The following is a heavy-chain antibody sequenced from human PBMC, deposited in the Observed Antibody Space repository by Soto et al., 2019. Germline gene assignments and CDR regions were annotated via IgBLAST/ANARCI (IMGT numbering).Heavy chain of an antibody. CDR2: ISSSSSTI. CDR1: GFTFSSYS. Sequence: GGSLRLSCAASGFTFSSYSMSWVRQAPGKGLEWVSYISSSSSTIYYADSVKGRFTISRDNAKNSLYLQMNSLRAEDTAVYYCARLPEGPGANWFDPWGQGTLVTVSS. CDR3: ARLPEGPGANWFDP. J-gene: IGHJ5*02. V-gene: IGHV3-48*01.